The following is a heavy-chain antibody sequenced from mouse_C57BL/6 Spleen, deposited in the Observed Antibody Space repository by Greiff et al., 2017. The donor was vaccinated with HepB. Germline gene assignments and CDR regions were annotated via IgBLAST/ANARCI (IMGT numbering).Heavy chain of an antibody. Sequence: VQLQQSGAELAKPGASVKLSCKASGYTFTSYWMHWVKQRPGQGLEWIGYINPSSGYTKYNQKFKDKATLTVDKSSSTAYMQLSSLTSEDSAVYYCARGRLPFDYWGQGTLVTVSA. CDR3: ARGRLPFDY. D-gene: IGHD2-2*01. V-gene: IGHV1-7*01. J-gene: IGHJ3*01. CDR2: INPSSGYT. CDR1: GYTFTSYW.